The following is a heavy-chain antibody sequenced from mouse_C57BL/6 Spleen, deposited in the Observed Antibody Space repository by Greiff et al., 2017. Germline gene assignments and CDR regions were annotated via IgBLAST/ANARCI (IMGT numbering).Heavy chain of an antibody. CDR3: ARSGALLLRSYFDY. CDR2: IYPGDGDT. J-gene: IGHJ2*01. V-gene: IGHV1-82*01. CDR1: GYAFSSSW. D-gene: IGHD1-1*01. Sequence: QVHVKQSGPELVQPGASVKISCKASGYAFSSSWMNWVKQRPGKGLEWSGRIYPGDGDTNYNGKFKGKATLTADKSSSTAYMQLSSLTSEDSAVYFCARSGALLLRSYFDYWGQGTTLTVAS.